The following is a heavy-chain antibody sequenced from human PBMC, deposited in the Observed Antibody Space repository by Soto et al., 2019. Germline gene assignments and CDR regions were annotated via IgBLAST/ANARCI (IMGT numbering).Heavy chain of an antibody. CDR1: GFTFSNYG. D-gene: IGHD3-22*01. V-gene: IGHV3-33*01. CDR3: VGCDHYETSGYFLDH. CDR2: IWYDGNKK. J-gene: IGHJ4*02. Sequence: QPGGSLSLSCAASGFTFSNYGMHWVRQAPGKGLEWVAVIWYDGNKKYYVDSVKGRFTSSRDNSDNTLFLQMNSLRAEDTAVYYCVGCDHYETSGYFLDHWGQGTLVTVSS.